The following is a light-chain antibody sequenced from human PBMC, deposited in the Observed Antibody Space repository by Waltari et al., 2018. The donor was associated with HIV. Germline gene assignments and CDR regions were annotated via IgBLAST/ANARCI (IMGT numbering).Light chain of an antibody. CDR2: SDN. CDR3: QSYDRSLSAYV. Sequence: QSVLTQSPSVSGAPGQRVTISCTGTSSTIGAGYDVHWFQHLPGTAPKLLVYSDNNRPSGVPDRFSASKSGTSASLAISGLQVDDEAAYYCQSYDRSLSAYVFGPGTKVTVL. CDR1: SSTIGAGYD. V-gene: IGLV1-40*01. J-gene: IGLJ1*01.